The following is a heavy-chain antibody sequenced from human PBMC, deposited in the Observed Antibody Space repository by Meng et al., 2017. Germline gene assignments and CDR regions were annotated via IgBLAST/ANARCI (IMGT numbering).Heavy chain of an antibody. CDR2: IYYSGST. D-gene: IGHD1-7*01. V-gene: IGHV4-61*01. Sequence: SETLSLTCTVSGGSVSSGSYYWSWIRQPPGKGLEWIGYIYYSGSTNYNPSLKSRVTISVDTSKNQFSLKLSSVTAADTAVYYCARVGLTGTSPSPPYYYYYYYGMDVWGQGTTVTVSS. CDR1: GGSVSSGSYY. J-gene: IGHJ6*02. CDR3: ARVGLTGTSPSPPYYYYYYYGMDV.